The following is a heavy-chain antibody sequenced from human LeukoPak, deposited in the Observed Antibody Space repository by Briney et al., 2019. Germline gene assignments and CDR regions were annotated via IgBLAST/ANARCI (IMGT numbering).Heavy chain of an antibody. CDR2: ISDRGGTT. CDR1: GFTFSSYA. V-gene: IGHV3-23*01. Sequence: GGSLRLSCAASGFTFSSYAMAWVRPAPGKGLEWVSGISDRGGTTYYAASVEGRFTISRDNSKNTRYLQMNNLGAEDTAVYYCAKVTSAGSWYQSDYCGQGTLVTVSS. J-gene: IGHJ4*02. CDR3: AKVTSAGSWYQSDY. D-gene: IGHD2-15*01.